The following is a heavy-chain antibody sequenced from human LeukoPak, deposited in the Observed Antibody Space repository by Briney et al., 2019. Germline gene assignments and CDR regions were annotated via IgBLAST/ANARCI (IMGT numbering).Heavy chain of an antibody. D-gene: IGHD5-12*01. CDR3: ARQVYSGYDYYFDY. Sequence: EPSETLSLTCTVSGGSISSYYWGWIRQPPGKGLEWIGYLYYSGSTNYNPSLKSRVTISVDTSKNQFSLELSSVTAADTAVYYCARQVYSGYDYYFDYWGQGTLVTVSS. V-gene: IGHV4-59*01. CDR2: LYYSGST. CDR1: GGSISSYY. J-gene: IGHJ4*02.